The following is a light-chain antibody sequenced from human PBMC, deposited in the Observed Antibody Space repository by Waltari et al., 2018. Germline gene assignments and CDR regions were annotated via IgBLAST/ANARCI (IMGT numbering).Light chain of an antibody. CDR1: DSDVCAYDF. CDR2: EFS. Sequence: QSALTQPASVSGSPGQSITISCSGTDSDVCAYDFVSWYQQHPGKAPHLIIYEFSNGPLGFSNRVSAAKSGNTASRTISRLQAEDEADYYCSSYTTSSAPGVFGTGTRVTVL. J-gene: IGLJ1*01. CDR3: SSYTTSSAPGV. V-gene: IGLV2-14*01.